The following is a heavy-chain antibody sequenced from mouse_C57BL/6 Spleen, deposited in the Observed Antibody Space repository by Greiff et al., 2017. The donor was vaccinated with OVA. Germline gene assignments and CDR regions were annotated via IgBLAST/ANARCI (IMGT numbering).Heavy chain of an antibody. CDR3: ARGGDGYYVVYYFDY. Sequence: QVQLQQSGAELVKPGASVKLSCKASGYTFTSYWMHWVKQRPGQGLEWIGMIHPNSGSTNYNEKFKSKATLTVDKSSSTAYMQLSSLTSEDSAVYYCARGGDGYYVVYYFDYWGQGTTLTVSS. CDR1: GYTFTSYW. CDR2: IHPNSGST. D-gene: IGHD2-3*01. V-gene: IGHV1-64*01. J-gene: IGHJ2*01.